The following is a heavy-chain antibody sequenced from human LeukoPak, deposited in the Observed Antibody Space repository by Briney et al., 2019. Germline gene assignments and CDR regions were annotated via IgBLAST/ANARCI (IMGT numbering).Heavy chain of an antibody. CDR3: ARGWFGFWHNSYLDDNAFDV. Sequence: PSETLSLTCAVYGGSFSGYYWSWIRQVPGKGLEWLGEIYQSGRTNYNPSLKSRVTISVDPSKNQISLNLSFVTATDTAVYYCARGWFGFWHNSYLDDNAFDVWGPGTMVTVSS. J-gene: IGHJ3*01. D-gene: IGHD3-10*01. V-gene: IGHV4-34*01. CDR2: IYQSGRT. CDR1: GGSFSGYY.